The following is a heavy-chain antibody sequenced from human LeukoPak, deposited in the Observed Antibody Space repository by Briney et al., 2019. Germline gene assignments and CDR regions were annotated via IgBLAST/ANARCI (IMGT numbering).Heavy chain of an antibody. V-gene: IGHV3-7*01. CDR3: ASDPVTISAYDAFNI. CDR1: EFTFSTYW. CDR2: INQDGSDK. J-gene: IGHJ3*02. D-gene: IGHD3-3*02. Sequence: GGSLRLSCVASEFTFSTYWMSWVRQAPGKGLEWVANINQDGSDKYYVDSVKGRLTISRDNAKKSLYLQLNSLRVEDTAVYYCASDPVTISAYDAFNIWGQGTVVTVSS.